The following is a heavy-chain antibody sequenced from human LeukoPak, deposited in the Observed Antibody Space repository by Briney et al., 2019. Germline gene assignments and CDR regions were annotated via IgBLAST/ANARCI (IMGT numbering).Heavy chain of an antibody. Sequence: SETLSLTCTVSGGSISSSSYYWGWIRQPPGKGLEWIGSIYYSGSTYYNPSLKSRVTISVDTSKNQFSVKLSSVTAADTAVYYCASLRDTNYFDYWGQGTLLTVSS. J-gene: IGHJ4*02. CDR1: GGSISSSSYY. V-gene: IGHV4-39*07. CDR3: ASLRDTNYFDY. CDR2: IYYSGST.